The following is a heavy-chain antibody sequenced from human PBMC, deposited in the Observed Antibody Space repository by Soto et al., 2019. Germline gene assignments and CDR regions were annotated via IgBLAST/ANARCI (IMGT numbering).Heavy chain of an antibody. CDR3: ARGPVLGGFDY. CDR2: ITHSVST. J-gene: IGHJ4*02. CDR1: VGSFSGYY. Sequence: QVQLQQWGAGLLKPSETLSLTCAVYVGSFSGYYWGWIRQPPGKGLEWIGEITHSVSTNSNPSLKNRVTRSVDTSKNQFSLKLSSVTAADTAVYYCARGPVLGGFDYWGQGTLGTVSS. V-gene: IGHV4-34*01. D-gene: IGHD3-3*02.